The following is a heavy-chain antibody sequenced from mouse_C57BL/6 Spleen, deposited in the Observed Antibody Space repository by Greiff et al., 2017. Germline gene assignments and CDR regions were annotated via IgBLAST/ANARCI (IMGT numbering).Heavy chain of an antibody. CDR3: TLNWDEHFDY. Sequence: VQLQQSGAELVRPGASVKLSCTASGFNIKDYYMHWVKQRPEQGLEWIGRIDPEDGDTEYAPKFQGKATMTADTSSTTAYLQLSSLTSEDTAVYYCTLNWDEHFDYWGQGTTLTVSS. D-gene: IGHD4-1*01. J-gene: IGHJ2*01. V-gene: IGHV14-1*01. CDR2: IDPEDGDT. CDR1: GFNIKDYY.